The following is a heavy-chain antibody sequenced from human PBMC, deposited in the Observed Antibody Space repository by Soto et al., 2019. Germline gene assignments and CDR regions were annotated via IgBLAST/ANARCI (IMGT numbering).Heavy chain of an antibody. Sequence: SETLSLTCTVSGGSISRGAYYWSWIRQPKGKGLEWIGYIYYSGSTYYNPSLKSRVTISVDTSKNQFSLKLSSVTAADTAVYYCARVYLPVILTGYYFSETSYYCMDVWGQGSTDT. V-gene: IGHV4-30-4*01. CDR3: ARVYLPVILTGYYFSETSYYCMDV. CDR2: IYYSGST. CDR1: GGSISRGAYY. J-gene: IGHJ6*02. D-gene: IGHD3-9*01.